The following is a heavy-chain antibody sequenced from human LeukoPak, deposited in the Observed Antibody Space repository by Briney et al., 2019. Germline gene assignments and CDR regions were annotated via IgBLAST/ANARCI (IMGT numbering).Heavy chain of an antibody. D-gene: IGHD3-3*01. Sequence: ASVKVSCKASGYTFTNYGISWVRQAPGHGLEWMGWTSAYNGNTKYAQNVQGRVMMTTDASTSTAYMELRSLRPDDTAVYFCARDRSFRSDFWSVTDAFDMWGPGTMVIVSS. J-gene: IGHJ3*02. V-gene: IGHV1-18*01. CDR3: ARDRSFRSDFWSVTDAFDM. CDR2: TSAYNGNT. CDR1: GYTFTNYG.